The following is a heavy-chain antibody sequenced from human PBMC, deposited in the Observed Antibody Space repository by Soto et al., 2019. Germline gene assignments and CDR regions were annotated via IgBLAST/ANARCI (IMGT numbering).Heavy chain of an antibody. D-gene: IGHD4-17*01. CDR3: ASSAGAVTPEYYFDY. V-gene: IGHV1-69*13. CDR2: IIPIFGTA. J-gene: IGHJ4*02. Sequence: SVKVSCKASGGTFCSYAISWVRQAPGQGLEWMGGIIPIFGTANYAQKFQGRVTITADESTSTAYMELSSLRSEDTAVYYCASSAGAVTPEYYFDYWGQGTLVTVSS. CDR1: GGTFCSYA.